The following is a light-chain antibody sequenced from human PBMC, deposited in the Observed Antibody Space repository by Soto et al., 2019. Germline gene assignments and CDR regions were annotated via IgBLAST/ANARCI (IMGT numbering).Light chain of an antibody. J-gene: IGKJ4*01. CDR3: LQDDDYPFT. Sequence: AIQVTQSPSSLSASVGDIVTIGCLASQGIRNELSWYQQKPGKAPKFLIFAASNLQSGVPSRFSGSGSGTDFTLTISSLQPEDFATYFCLQDDDYPFTFGGGTKVDI. V-gene: IGKV1-6*01. CDR2: AAS. CDR1: QGIRNE.